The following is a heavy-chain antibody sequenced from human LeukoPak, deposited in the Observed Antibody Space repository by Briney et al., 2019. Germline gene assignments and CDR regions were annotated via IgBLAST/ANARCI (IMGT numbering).Heavy chain of an antibody. CDR2: IRYDGSNK. CDR1: GFIFSDYG. D-gene: IGHD6-13*01. Sequence: GGSLRLSCAASGFIFSDYGMHWVRQAPGKGLEWVAFIRYDGSNKYYADSVKGRFTISRDNSKNTLYLQMNSLRAEDTAVYYCAKGKIAAAGSFDYWGQGTLVTVSS. V-gene: IGHV3-30*02. CDR3: AKGKIAAAGSFDY. J-gene: IGHJ4*02.